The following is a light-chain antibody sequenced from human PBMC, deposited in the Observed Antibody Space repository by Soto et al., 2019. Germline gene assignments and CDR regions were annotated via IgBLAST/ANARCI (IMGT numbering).Light chain of an antibody. CDR2: EDN. J-gene: IGLJ2*01. CDR3: ASWDSSLTAGV. CDR1: SSNIGNNY. Sequence: QSVLTQPPSVSAAPGQRVTISCSGSSSNIGNNYVSWYQQLPGTAPKLLIYEDNKPPSGIPDRFSGSKSGTSATLGITGLQTGDEADYYCASWDSSLTAGVFGGGTKLTVL. V-gene: IGLV1-51*02.